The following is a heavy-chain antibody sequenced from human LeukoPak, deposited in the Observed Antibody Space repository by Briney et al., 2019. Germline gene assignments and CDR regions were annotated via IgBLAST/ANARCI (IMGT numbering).Heavy chain of an antibody. V-gene: IGHV1-69*01. CDR3: ARGVRFVADCPSSTCYTPDF. D-gene: IGHD2-2*02. CDR2: IIPIFGTA. J-gene: IGHJ4*02. Sequence: GSSVKVSCKASGGTFSSYAISWVRQAPGQGLEWMGGIIPIFGTANYAQKFQGRVTITADESTSTAYMELSSLTPEDTAIYYCARGVRFVADCPSSTCYTPDFWGQGTLITVSS. CDR1: GGTFSSYA.